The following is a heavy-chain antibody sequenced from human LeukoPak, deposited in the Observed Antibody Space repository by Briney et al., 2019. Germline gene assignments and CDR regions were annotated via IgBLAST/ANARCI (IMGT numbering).Heavy chain of an antibody. CDR1: GFTFSNYA. CDR3: ARGGGLRFLEWLLYFDY. J-gene: IGHJ4*02. D-gene: IGHD3-3*01. V-gene: IGHV3-23*01. Sequence: GGSLRLSSAASGFTFSNYAMSWVRQAPGKGLEWVSAISGSGSNTYYADSVKGRFTISRDNSKNTLYLQMNSLRAEDTAVYYCARGGGLRFLEWLLYFDYWGQGTLVTVSS. CDR2: ISGSGSNT.